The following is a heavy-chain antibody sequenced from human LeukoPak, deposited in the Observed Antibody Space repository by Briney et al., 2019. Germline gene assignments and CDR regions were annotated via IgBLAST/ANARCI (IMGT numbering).Heavy chain of an antibody. CDR2: IYTSGST. D-gene: IGHD2-8*02. CDR1: GGSISSGNYQ. CDR3: AKGTGGTFYYFDY. V-gene: IGHV4-61*02. J-gene: IGHJ4*02. Sequence: PSETLSLTCTVSGGSISSGNYQWTWIRQPAGKGLGWIGRIYTSGSTNYNPSLKSRVTISVDTSKNQFSLKLSSVTAADTAVYYCAKGTGGTFYYFDYWGQGTLVTVSS.